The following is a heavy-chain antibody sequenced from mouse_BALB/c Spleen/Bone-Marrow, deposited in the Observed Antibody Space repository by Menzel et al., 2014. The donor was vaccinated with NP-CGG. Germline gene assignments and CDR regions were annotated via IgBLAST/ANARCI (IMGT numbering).Heavy chain of an antibody. Sequence: EVKLMESGGGLVQPGGSRKLSCAASGFTFSSFGMHWVRQAPEKGLEWVAYISNGSSTIYYADTMKGRFTISRDNPKNTLFLQMTSLRSEDTAMYYCARKGAMITHYYAMDYWGQGTSVTVSS. D-gene: IGHD2-4*01. CDR1: GFTFSSFG. CDR3: ARKGAMITHYYAMDY. J-gene: IGHJ4*01. V-gene: IGHV5-17*02. CDR2: ISNGSSTI.